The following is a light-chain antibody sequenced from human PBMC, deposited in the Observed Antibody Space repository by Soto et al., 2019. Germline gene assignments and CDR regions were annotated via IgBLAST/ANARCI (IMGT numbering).Light chain of an antibody. CDR2: GNN. CDR1: SSNIGEND. CDR3: GTWDTSLSGGV. V-gene: IGLV1-51*01. J-gene: IGLJ2*01. Sequence: QSVLTQPPSVSAAPGQTVTISCSGSSSNIGENDVSWYQQFPGTAPKLLIYGNNKRPSGIPDRFSGSRSGTSATLGITGLQTGDEADYYCGTWDTSLSGGVFGGGTKLTVL.